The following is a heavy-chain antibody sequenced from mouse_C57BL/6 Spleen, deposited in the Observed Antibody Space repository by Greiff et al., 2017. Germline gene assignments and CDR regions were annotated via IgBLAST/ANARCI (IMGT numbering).Heavy chain of an antibody. CDR2: INPDGGST. V-gene: IGHV5-16*01. Sequence: EVMLVEPEGGLVQPGSSMKLSCTASGFTFSDYYMAWVRQVPEQGLEWVGNINPDGGSTNYRDYLKSRFIISRDNAKNIPYLQISSLKSEDTATYYCARARNRVGAMDDWGQGTSVTFSS. CDR1: GFTFSDYY. J-gene: IGHJ4*01. CDR3: ARARNRVGAMDD.